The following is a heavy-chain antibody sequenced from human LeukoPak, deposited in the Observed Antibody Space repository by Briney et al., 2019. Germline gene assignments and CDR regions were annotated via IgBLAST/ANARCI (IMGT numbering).Heavy chain of an antibody. CDR1: GGSISSYY. CDR2: IYHSGST. D-gene: IGHD5-18*01. V-gene: IGHV4-59*12. J-gene: IGHJ4*02. CDR3: ARALTAMVSYYFDY. Sequence: NPSETLSLTCTVSGGSISSYYWSWIRQPPGKGLEWIGEIYHSGSTNYNPSLKSRVTISVDKSKNQFSLKLSSVTAADTAVYYCARALTAMVSYYFDYWGQGTLVTVSS.